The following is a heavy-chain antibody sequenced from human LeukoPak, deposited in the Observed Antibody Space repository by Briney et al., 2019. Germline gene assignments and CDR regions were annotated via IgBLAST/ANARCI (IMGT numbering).Heavy chain of an antibody. D-gene: IGHD6-13*01. J-gene: IGHJ6*03. CDR3: ARLRKSGDSSSSYYYYYYMDV. V-gene: IGHV4-4*07. CDR2: IYTSGST. CDR1: GGSISSYY. Sequence: SETLSLTCTVSGGSISSYYWSWIRQPAGKGLEWIGRIYTSGSTNYNPSLKSRVTMSVDTSKNQFSLKLSSVTAADTAVYYCARLRKSGDSSSSYYYYYYMDVWGKGTTVTISS.